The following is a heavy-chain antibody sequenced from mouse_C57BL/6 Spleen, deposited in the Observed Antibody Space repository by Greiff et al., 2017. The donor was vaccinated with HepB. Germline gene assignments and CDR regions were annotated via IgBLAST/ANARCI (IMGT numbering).Heavy chain of an antibody. J-gene: IGHJ3*01. V-gene: IGHV1-50*01. CDR1: GYTFTSYW. Sequence: VQLQQSGAELVKPGASVKLSCKASGYTFTSYWMQWVKQRPGQGLEWIGEIDPSDSYTNYNQKFKGKATLTVDTSSSTAYMQLSSLTSEDSEVYYCALLLQRRLQFAYWGQGTLVTVSA. CDR3: ALLLQRRLQFAY. CDR2: IDPSDSYT. D-gene: IGHD3-2*02.